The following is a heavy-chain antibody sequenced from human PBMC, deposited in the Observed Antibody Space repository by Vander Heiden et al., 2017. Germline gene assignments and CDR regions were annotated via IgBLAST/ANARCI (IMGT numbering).Heavy chain of an antibody. Sequence: EVQLVESGGGLIQPGGSLRLSCAASGFTVSSNYMIWVRQAPGKGLEWVSVVYTGGSTYYADSVKGRFTISRDNSKNTLYLQMNSLRAEDTAVYYCARGFGSGTYYSDAFDIWGQGTVVTVSS. CDR2: VYTGGST. D-gene: IGHD1-26*01. J-gene: IGHJ3*02. V-gene: IGHV3-53*01. CDR3: ARGFGSGTYYSDAFDI. CDR1: GFTVSSNY.